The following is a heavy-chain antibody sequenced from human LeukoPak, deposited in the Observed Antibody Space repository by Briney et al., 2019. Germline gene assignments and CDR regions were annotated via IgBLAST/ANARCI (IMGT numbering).Heavy chain of an antibody. V-gene: IGHV1-2*02. Sequence: ASVKVSCKASGFTFTRSAMHWVRQAPGQGLEWMGWINPNSGGTNYAQKFQGRVTMTRDTSISTAYMELSRLRSDDTAVYYCARDLVEYYDSSGYYGTPDYWGQGTLVTVSS. D-gene: IGHD3-22*01. J-gene: IGHJ4*02. CDR1: GFTFTRSA. CDR3: ARDLVEYYDSSGYYGTPDY. CDR2: INPNSGGT.